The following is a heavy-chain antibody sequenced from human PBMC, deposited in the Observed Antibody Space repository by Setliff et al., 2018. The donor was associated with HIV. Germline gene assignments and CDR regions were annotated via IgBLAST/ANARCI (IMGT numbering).Heavy chain of an antibody. J-gene: IGHJ5*02. CDR1: GFTFSNYA. CDR2: IWHDGSHH. D-gene: IGHD2-15*01. V-gene: IGHV3-33*06. CDR3: AKMACSGGNCYSGS. Sequence: PGGSLRLSCAASGFTFSNYAMHWVRQAPGRGPEWVATIWHDGSHHYGADSVRDRFSISRDNSKNTLYLQMRSLRVEDTAVYYCAKMACSGGNCYSGSWGQGALVTVS.